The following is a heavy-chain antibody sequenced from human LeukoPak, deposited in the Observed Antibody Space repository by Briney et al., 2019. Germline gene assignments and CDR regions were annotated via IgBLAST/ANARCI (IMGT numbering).Heavy chain of an antibody. CDR1: GGTFSSYA. D-gene: IGHD3-22*01. V-gene: IGHV1-69*13. CDR3: ARNGQLYYDSSGYYHNWFDP. CDR2: IIPIFGTA. J-gene: IGHJ5*02. Sequence: SVKVSCKASGGTFSSYAISWVRQAPGQGLEWMGGIIPIFGTANYAQKFQGRVTITADESTSTAYMGLSSLRSEDTAVYYCARNGQLYYDSSGYYHNWFDPWGQGTLVTVSS.